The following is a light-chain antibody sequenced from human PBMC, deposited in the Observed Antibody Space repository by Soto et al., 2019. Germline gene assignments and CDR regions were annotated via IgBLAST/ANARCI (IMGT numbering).Light chain of an antibody. J-gene: IGKJ1*01. CDR3: QQYKTYSWT. CDR2: AAS. CDR1: QGISSY. Sequence: AIRMTQSPSSLSASTGDRVTITCRASQGISSYLAWYQQKPGKAPKLLIYAASTLQSGVPSRFSGSGSGPDFTLTICCLQSEDFATYYCQQYKTYSWTFGQGTKVDIK. V-gene: IGKV1-8*01.